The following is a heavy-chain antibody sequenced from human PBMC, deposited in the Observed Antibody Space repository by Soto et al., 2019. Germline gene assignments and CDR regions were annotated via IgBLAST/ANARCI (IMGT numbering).Heavy chain of an antibody. CDR2: TYFRSKWNY. Sequence: AQTLSLTCAISGDSVSANNAAWNWIRQSPSRGLEWLGRTYFRSKWNYDYAESVKSRLTITPDTTNNQISLQLNSVIPEDAAVYYCVRQPLSNLALYGMDVWGQGTTVTVSS. CDR1: GDSVSANNAA. CDR3: VRQPLSNLALYGMDV. V-gene: IGHV6-1*01. J-gene: IGHJ6*02.